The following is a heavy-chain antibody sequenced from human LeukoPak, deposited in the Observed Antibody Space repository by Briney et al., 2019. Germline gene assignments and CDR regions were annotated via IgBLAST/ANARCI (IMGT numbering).Heavy chain of an antibody. V-gene: IGHV3-23*01. J-gene: IGHJ4*02. CDR1: GFTFSSYA. Sequence: PGGSLRLSCAASGFTFSSYAMSWVRQAPGKGLEWVSAISGSGGSTYYADSVKGRFTISRDNAKNSLYLQVNSLTAQDTAIYYCARDMNGCLDYWGQGTLVTVSS. CDR2: ISGSGGST. D-gene: IGHD2-8*01. CDR3: ARDMNGCLDY.